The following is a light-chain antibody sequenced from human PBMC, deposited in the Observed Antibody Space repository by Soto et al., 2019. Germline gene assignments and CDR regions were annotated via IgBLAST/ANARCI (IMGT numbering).Light chain of an antibody. CDR2: EVS. Sequence: QSVLTHPASVSGSPGQSIPISCTGTSREVGGYNYVSWYQHHPGKAPKLIFYEVSNRPSGASNRFSGSKSGNTASLTSSGLQADHEADYYCSSYTSSSTVVFGIGTKVTVL. CDR1: SREVGGYNY. J-gene: IGLJ1*01. CDR3: SSYTSSSTVV. V-gene: IGLV2-14*01.